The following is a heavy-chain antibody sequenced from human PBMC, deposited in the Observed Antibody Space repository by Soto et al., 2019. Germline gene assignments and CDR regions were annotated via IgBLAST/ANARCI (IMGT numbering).Heavy chain of an antibody. Sequence: EVQLVESGGGLVEPGGALRLSCAASGFSFTYAWLNWVRQAPGQGLEWVGRIKSMPDGGTTDYAAPVKGRFTISRDDLGNTVYLQMNSLKTEDTAGYYCAADLPDWGAYAFDYWGQGTLVTVSP. V-gene: IGHV3-15*07. D-gene: IGHD3-16*01. CDR3: AADLPDWGAYAFDY. CDR1: GFSFTYAW. CDR2: IKSMPDGGTT. J-gene: IGHJ4*02.